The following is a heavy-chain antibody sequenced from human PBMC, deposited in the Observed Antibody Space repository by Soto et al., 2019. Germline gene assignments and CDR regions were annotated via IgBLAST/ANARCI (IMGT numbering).Heavy chain of an antibody. J-gene: IGHJ6*02. CDR2: FDPEDGET. Sequence: QVQLVQSGAEVKKPGASVKVSCKVSGYTLTELSMHWVRQAPGKRLEWMGGFDPEDGETIYAQKLQGRVTMTEDTSTDTDYMELSSLRSEDTAVYYCATARPVAYYGMDVWGQGTTVTVSS. V-gene: IGHV1-24*01. CDR1: GYTLTELS. CDR3: ATARPVAYYGMDV. D-gene: IGHD2-2*01.